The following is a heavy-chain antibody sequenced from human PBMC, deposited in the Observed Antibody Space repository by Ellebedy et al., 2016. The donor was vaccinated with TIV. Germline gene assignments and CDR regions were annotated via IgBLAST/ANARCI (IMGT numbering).Heavy chain of an antibody. D-gene: IGHD2-8*02. V-gene: IGHV3-30*04. CDR2: ISHDGRNT. CDR1: GFTFSNSA. J-gene: IGHJ6*02. CDR3: ARDRGCTGPNCYTYYDYALDV. Sequence: GESLKISCATYGFTFSNSAINWVRQAPGKGLEWVAIISHDGRNTDFADSVKGRFTISRDNAKNTLYLEMGSLRIDDTAINYCARDRGCTGPNCYTYYDYALDVWGQGTTVTVSS.